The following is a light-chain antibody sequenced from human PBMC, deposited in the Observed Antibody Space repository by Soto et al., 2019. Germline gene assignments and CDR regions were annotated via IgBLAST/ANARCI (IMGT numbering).Light chain of an antibody. CDR1: QSVSSSY. CDR2: GAS. J-gene: IGKJ2*01. CDR3: QQYSSSPPYT. Sequence: EIVLTQSPGTLSLSPGERATLSCRASQSVSSSYLAWYQQKPGQAPRLLIYGASSRATGIPDRFSGSGSGTDFNLTISRLEPEDFAVYYCQQYSSSPPYTFGQGTKLEIK. V-gene: IGKV3-20*01.